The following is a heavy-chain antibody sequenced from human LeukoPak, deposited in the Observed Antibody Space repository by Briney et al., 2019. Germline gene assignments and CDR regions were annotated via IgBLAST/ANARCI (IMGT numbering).Heavy chain of an antibody. Sequence: KSSETLSLTCTVSGGSISSYYWSWIRQPPGKGLEWIGYIYYSGSTNYNPSLKSRVTISVDTSKNQFSLKLSSVTAADTAVYYCARHYCTNGVCYTNGNNWFDPWGRGALVTVSS. CDR2: IYYSGST. CDR1: GGSISSYY. J-gene: IGHJ5*02. V-gene: IGHV4-59*01. CDR3: ARHYCTNGVCYTNGNNWFDP. D-gene: IGHD2-8*01.